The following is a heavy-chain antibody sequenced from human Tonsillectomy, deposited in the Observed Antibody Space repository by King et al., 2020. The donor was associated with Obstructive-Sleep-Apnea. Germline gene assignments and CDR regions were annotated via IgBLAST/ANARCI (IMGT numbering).Heavy chain of an antibody. CDR1: GASISSSHW. V-gene: IGHV4-4*02. D-gene: IGHD6-19*01. CDR3: ARGGYREGSGWPTKVIYYYNMDV. CDR2: IYHNWST. J-gene: IGHJ6*02. Sequence: QLQESGPGLVKPSGTLSLTCAVSGASISSSHWWTWVRQPPGKGLEWLGEIYHNWSTNFSPALKGRFTISVDKSKNQFSLKLSSVTAADTAVYYCARGGYREGSGWPTKVIYYYNMDVWGQGTTVTVSS.